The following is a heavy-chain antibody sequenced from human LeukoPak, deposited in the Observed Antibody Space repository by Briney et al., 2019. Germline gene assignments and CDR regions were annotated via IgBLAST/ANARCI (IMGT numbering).Heavy chain of an antibody. CDR2: IQYDGSNK. J-gene: IGHJ6*03. V-gene: IGHV3-30*02. CDR3: AKGSKEVLFTRDHYMDV. CDR1: GFTFSSYA. D-gene: IGHD3-3*01. Sequence: PGGSLRLSCAASGFTFSSYAMHWVRQAPGKGLEWVTFIQYDGSNKYYADSVKGRFTISRDNSKNTLYLQMNSLRAEDTAVYYCAKGSKEVLFTRDHYMDVWGKGTTVTISS.